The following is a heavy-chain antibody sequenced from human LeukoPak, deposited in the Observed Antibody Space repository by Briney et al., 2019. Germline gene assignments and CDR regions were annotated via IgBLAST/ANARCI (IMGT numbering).Heavy chain of an antibody. CDR1: GFTSDDYG. CDR2: INWNGGST. J-gene: IGHJ6*03. CDR3: ARDTGYCSGGSCSDYYYYMDV. V-gene: IGHV3-20*04. Sequence: PGGSLRLSCAASGFTSDDYGMSWVRQAPGKGLEWVSGINWNGGSTGYADSVKGRFTISRDNAKNSLYLQMNSLRAEDTALYYCARDTGYCSGGSCSDYYYYMDVWGKGTTVTVSS. D-gene: IGHD2-15*01.